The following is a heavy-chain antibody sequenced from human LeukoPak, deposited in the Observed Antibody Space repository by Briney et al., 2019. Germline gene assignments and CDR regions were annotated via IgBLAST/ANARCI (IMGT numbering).Heavy chain of an antibody. Sequence: ASVKVSCKASGYTFTSYAMNWVRQAPGQGLEWMGWINTNTGNPTYAQGFTGRFVFSLDTSVSTAYLQISSLKAEDTAVYYCARDRGVVVVPAANYYYYYMDVWGKGTTVTVSS. CDR3: ARDRGVVVVPAANYYYYYMDV. J-gene: IGHJ6*03. V-gene: IGHV7-4-1*02. CDR1: GYTFTSYA. D-gene: IGHD2-2*01. CDR2: INTNTGNP.